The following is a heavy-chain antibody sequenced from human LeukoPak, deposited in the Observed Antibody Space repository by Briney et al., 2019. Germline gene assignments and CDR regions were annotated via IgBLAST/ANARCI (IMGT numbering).Heavy chain of an antibody. CDR2: IYYSGST. D-gene: IGHD3-3*01. V-gene: IGHV4-39*01. Sequence: SETLSLTCTVSGGSISSSSYYWGWIRQPPGKGLEWIGSIYYSGSTYYNPSLKSRVTISVDTSKNQFSLKLSSVTAADTAVYYCARHILSITIFGVVGLGFDPWGQGTLATVSS. CDR3: ARHILSITIFGVVGLGFDP. CDR1: GGSISSSSYY. J-gene: IGHJ5*02.